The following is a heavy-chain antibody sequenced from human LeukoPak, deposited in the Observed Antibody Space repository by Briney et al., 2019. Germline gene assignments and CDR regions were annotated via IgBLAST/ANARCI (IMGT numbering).Heavy chain of an antibody. CDR3: AKDLGGTYNYYYYGMDV. CDR2: IIGSRGST. J-gene: IGHJ6*02. Sequence: GGSLRLSCAPSGFSLSSYAMSWVRQGPGKGLEWASAIIGSRGSTYYADSVKGRFTISRDNSRNTLYLQMNSLRAEDTAVYYCAKDLGGTYNYYYYGMDVWGQGTTVTVSS. D-gene: IGHD1-14*01. CDR1: GFSLSSYA. V-gene: IGHV3-23*01.